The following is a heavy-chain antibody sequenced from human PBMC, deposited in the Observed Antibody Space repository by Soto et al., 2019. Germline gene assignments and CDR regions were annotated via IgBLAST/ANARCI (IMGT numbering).Heavy chain of an antibody. D-gene: IGHD3-3*01. Sequence: QLQLQESGPGLVKPSETLSLTCTVSGGSISSSSYYWGWIRQPPGKGLEWIGSIYYSGSTYYNPSLKSRVTISVDTSKNRFSLKLSSVTAADTAVYYCARTILEWLFVGGETVFDPWGQGTLVTVSS. J-gene: IGHJ5*02. CDR2: IYYSGST. CDR1: GGSISSSSYY. V-gene: IGHV4-39*01. CDR3: ARTILEWLFVGGETVFDP.